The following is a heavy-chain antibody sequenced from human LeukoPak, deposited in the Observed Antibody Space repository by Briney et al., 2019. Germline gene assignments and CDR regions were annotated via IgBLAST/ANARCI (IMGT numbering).Heavy chain of an antibody. CDR3: ARDPYSSTWSYGMDV. V-gene: IGHV3-21*04. CDR2: ISAGSSYI. D-gene: IGHD6-6*01. J-gene: IGHJ6*02. CDR1: GFTFSAYN. Sequence: GGSLRLSCAASGFTFSAYNMNWVRQAPGKGLEWVSSISAGSSYIYYAASVKGRFTISRDNAKNSLYLKMNSLRAEDTAVYYCARDPYSSTWSYGMDVWGQGTTVTVSS.